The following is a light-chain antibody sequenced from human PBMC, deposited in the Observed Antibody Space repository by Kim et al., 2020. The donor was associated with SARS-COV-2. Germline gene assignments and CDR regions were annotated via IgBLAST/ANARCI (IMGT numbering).Light chain of an antibody. V-gene: IGLV3-19*01. CDR2: GKN. CDR3: NSRDSNDNVV. J-gene: IGLJ2*01. CDR1: SRRSYY. Sequence: DLGETVRITCQGDSRRSYYATWYQQKPGQAPILVIYGKNNRPSGIPDRFSGASSGNTASLTITGTQAGDEADYYCNSRDSNDNVVFGGGTQLTVL.